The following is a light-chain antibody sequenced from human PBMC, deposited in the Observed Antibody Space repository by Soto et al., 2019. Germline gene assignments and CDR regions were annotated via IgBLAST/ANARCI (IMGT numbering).Light chain of an antibody. J-gene: IGKJ1*01. CDR3: QQYYSFWT. V-gene: IGKV1-5*02. Sequence: DIQMTQSPSTLSASLGDRVTIICRASRSVDKWLAWYQQKSGKAPKLLIYEASHLQSGVPSRFGGTGSGTEFTLTINSLQPKDVATYYCQQYYSFWTFGQGTTVEV. CDR1: RSVDKW. CDR2: EAS.